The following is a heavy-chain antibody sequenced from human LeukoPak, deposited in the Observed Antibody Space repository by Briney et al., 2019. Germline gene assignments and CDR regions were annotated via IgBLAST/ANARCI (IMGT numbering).Heavy chain of an antibody. CDR1: GFTLSSYA. CDR3: ATYCSSITCDAFDV. V-gene: IGHV3-7*01. D-gene: IGHD2-2*01. Sequence: GGSLRLSCAASGFTLSSYAMSWVRQAPGKGLEWVANIKYDASDKQYVDSVKGRFTISRDNAKNSLYLQMNGLRAEDTAVYYCATYCSSITCDAFDVWGQGTMVTVSS. J-gene: IGHJ3*01. CDR2: IKYDASDK.